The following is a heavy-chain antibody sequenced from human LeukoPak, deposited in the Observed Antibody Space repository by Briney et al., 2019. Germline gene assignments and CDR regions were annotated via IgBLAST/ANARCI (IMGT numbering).Heavy chain of an antibody. CDR2: INHSGST. V-gene: IGHV4-34*01. J-gene: IGHJ4*02. D-gene: IGHD5-12*01. Sequence: SETLSLTCAVYGGSFSGYYWSWIRQPPGKGLEWIGEINHSGSTNYNPSLKSRVTISVDTSKHQFSLKLSSVTAADTAVYYCARGGGYSYGFCIVATPRPRAYYFDYWGQGTLVTVSS. CDR3: ARGGGYSYGFCIVATPRPRAYYFDY. CDR1: GGSFSGYY.